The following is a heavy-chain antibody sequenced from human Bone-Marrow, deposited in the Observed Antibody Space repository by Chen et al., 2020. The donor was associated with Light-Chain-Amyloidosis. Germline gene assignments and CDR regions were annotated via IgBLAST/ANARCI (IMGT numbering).Heavy chain of an antibody. Sequence: EVQLVESGGGLLQRGGSLRLSRAASGFAFRSYAMSWVPQAPGKGLEWVSTISGSGGSRYYGDSVKGRLTISRDNSKNALCLQMNSLRAEDTAVYYCAKDISYDDILPGYPADAFDIWGQGTMVTVSS. D-gene: IGHD3-9*01. J-gene: IGHJ3*02. CDR2: ISGSGGSR. CDR3: AKDISYDDILPGYPADAFDI. CDR1: GFAFRSYA. V-gene: IGHV3-23*04.